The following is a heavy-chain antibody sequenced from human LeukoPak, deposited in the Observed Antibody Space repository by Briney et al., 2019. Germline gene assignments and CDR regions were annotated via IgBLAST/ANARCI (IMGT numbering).Heavy chain of an antibody. CDR3: ANGAVAGTLDY. V-gene: IGHV4-59*01. D-gene: IGHD6-19*01. CDR2: IYYSGST. CDR1: GGSISSYY. J-gene: IGHJ4*02. Sequence: SETLSLTCTVSGGSISSYYWSWIRQPPGKGLEWIGYIYYSGSTSYNPSLKSRVTISVDTSKNQFSLKLSSVTAADTAVYYCANGAVAGTLDYWGQGTLVTVSS.